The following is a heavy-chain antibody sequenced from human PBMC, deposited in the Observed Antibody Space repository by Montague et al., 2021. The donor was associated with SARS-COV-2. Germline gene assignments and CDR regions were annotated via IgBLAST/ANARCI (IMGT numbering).Heavy chain of an antibody. J-gene: IGHJ6*03. V-gene: IGHV4-34*01. CDR1: GGSFSTYS. Sequence: SETLSLTCAVHGGSFSTYSWNWIRQPPGKGLEWIGEIHHGGSTNYNPSLKSRVTISADTSKNQFSLKLPSVAAADTAVYYCARLGDGVVPSPILGVGPYYSDYDMDVWGRGNTVTVS. CDR3: ARLGDGVVPSPILGVGPYYSDYDMDV. CDR2: IHHGGST. D-gene: IGHD3-10*01.